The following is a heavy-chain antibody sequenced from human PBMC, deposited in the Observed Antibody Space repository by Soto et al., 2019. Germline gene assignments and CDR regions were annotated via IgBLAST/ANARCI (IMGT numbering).Heavy chain of an antibody. CDR2: IDASGNT. V-gene: IGHV4-4*07. J-gene: IGHJ6*02. CDR3: ARYSSNWFQTEGMDV. Sequence: PSETLSLTCTVSGDSISTYYWSWILQPAGKGLEWIGRIDASGNTNYNPSLKSRVTLSVDTSKKQFSLTLTSVTAADTAVYYCARYSSNWFQTEGMDVWGQGTTVTVSS. CDR1: GDSISTYY. D-gene: IGHD6-13*01.